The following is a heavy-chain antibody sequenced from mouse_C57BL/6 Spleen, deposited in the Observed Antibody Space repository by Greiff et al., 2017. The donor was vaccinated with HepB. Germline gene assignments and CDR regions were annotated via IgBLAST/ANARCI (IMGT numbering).Heavy chain of an antibody. CDR1: GYTFTDYY. CDR3: ARTAQATSLLGY. J-gene: IGHJ2*01. CDR2: INPYNGGT. V-gene: IGHV1-19*01. D-gene: IGHD3-2*02. Sequence: EVKLQQSGPVLVKPGASVKMSCKASGYTFTDYYMNWVKQSHGKSLEWIGVINPYNGGTSYNQKFKGKATLTVDKSSSTAYMELNSLTSEDSAVYYCARTAQATSLLGYWGQGTTLTVSS.